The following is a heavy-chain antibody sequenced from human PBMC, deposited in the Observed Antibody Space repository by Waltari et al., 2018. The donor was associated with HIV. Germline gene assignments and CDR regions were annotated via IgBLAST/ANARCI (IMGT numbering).Heavy chain of an antibody. Sequence: EVHLVESGGGLVKRGGSLRLSCAASGFSFSSYSMNWVRQAPGKGLEWFSYISSSSNFIYYADSVKGRFTISRDNAKNSLYLQMNSLRAEDTAVYYCARDGGSPPNCWFDPWGQGTLVTVSS. D-gene: IGHD1-26*01. CDR3: ARDGGSPPNCWFDP. V-gene: IGHV3-21*05. CDR1: GFSFSSYS. J-gene: IGHJ5*02. CDR2: ISSSSNFI.